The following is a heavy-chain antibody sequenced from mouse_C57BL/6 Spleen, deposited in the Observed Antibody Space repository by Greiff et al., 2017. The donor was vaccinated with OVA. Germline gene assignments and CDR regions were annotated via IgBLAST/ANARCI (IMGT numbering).Heavy chain of an antibody. D-gene: IGHD1-1*01. CDR1: GYAFSSYW. Sequence: VMLVESGAELVKPGASVKISCKASGYAFSSYWMNWVKQRPGKGLEWIGQIYPGDGDTNYNGKFKGKATLTADKSSSTAYMQLSSLTSEDSAVYFCARHYYGRGFDYWGQGTTLTVSS. CDR2: IYPGDGDT. CDR3: ARHYYGRGFDY. V-gene: IGHV1-80*01. J-gene: IGHJ2*01.